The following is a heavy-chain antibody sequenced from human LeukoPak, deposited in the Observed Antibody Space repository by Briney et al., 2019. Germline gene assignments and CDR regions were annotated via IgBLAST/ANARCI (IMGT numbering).Heavy chain of an antibody. CDR3: ARGYYDSSGYYIDY. Sequence: SETLSLTCAVSGGSISSSNWWSWVRQPPGKGLEWIGSIYYSGSTYYNPSLKSRVTISVDTSKNQFSLKLSSVTAADTAVYYCARGYYDSSGYYIDYWGQGTLVTVSS. CDR1: GGSISSSNW. J-gene: IGHJ4*02. D-gene: IGHD3-22*01. V-gene: IGHV4-39*01. CDR2: IYYSGST.